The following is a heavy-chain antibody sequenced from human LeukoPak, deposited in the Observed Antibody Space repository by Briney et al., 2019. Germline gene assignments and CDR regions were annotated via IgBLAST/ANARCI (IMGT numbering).Heavy chain of an antibody. V-gene: IGHV3-23*01. CDR3: AKDLSSASYPYYFDY. CDR2: TDGRGDTT. CDR1: GFTFGNYA. Sequence: GGSLRLSCAVSGFTFGNYAMTWVRQAPGEGLEWVSSTDGRGDTTFYTGSVKGRFTISRDNSKNTLYLQMHSLRGEDTAIYYCAKDLSSASYPYYFDYWGQGTLVTVSS. J-gene: IGHJ4*02. D-gene: IGHD6-19*01.